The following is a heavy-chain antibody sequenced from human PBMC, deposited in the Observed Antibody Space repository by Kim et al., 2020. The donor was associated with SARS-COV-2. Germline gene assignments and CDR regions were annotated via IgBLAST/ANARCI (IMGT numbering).Heavy chain of an antibody. CDR3: TKELPGYSSGWCGGAIPCQYYGMDV. Sequence: GGSLRLSCAASGFGFHDHAMHWVRQAPGKGLEWVSLINGDGDRTYYAESVKGRFTISRDNYKKSLYLQMNSLRTEDTALYYCTKELPGYSSGWCGGAIPCQYYGMDVWGQGTTVTVSS. D-gene: IGHD6-19*01. V-gene: IGHV3-43*02. J-gene: IGHJ6*02. CDR1: GFGFHDHA. CDR2: INGDGDRT.